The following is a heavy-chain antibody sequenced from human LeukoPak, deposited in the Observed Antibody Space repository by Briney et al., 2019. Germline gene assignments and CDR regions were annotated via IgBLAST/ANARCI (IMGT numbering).Heavy chain of an antibody. V-gene: IGHV1-2*02. CDR1: GYTFTGYY. Sequence: ASVKVSCKASGYTFTGYYMHWVRQAPGQGLEWMGWINPNSGGTNYAQKFQGRVTMTRDTSISTAYMELSRLRSDDTAVYYCASERRYSSGWYYFDYWGQGTLVTVSS. D-gene: IGHD6-19*01. CDR3: ASERRYSSGWYYFDY. CDR2: INPNSGGT. J-gene: IGHJ4*02.